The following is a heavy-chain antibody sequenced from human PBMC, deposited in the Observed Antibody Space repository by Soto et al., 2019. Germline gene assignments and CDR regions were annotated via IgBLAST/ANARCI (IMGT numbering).Heavy chain of an antibody. J-gene: IGHJ3*01. D-gene: IGHD2-15*01. V-gene: IGHV4-4*02. CDR2: IWHGGNT. Sequence: QVQLQESGPGLVKPSETLSLTCTVSGDSISTDKWWSWVRQPPGKGLEWIGEIWHGGNTNYSPSLKSRVTMXXDKSNTQFSLRLTSVTAADTAGYYWAKNPGGGGRCDTAFDVWGQGTTVTVSP. CDR1: GDSISTDKW. CDR3: AKNPGGGGRCDTAFDV.